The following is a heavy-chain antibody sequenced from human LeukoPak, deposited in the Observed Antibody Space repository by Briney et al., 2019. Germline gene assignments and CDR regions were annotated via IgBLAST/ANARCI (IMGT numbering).Heavy chain of an antibody. CDR3: ARDPGRGNWFDP. CDR1: GYTFTSYY. V-gene: IGHV1-46*01. J-gene: IGHJ5*02. CDR2: TNPSGGST. Sequence: GASVKVSCKASGYTFTSYYMHWVRQAPGQGLEWMGITNPSGGSTSYAQKFQGRVTMTRDTSTSTVYMELSSLRSEDTAVYYCARDPGRGNWFDPWGQGTLVTVSS.